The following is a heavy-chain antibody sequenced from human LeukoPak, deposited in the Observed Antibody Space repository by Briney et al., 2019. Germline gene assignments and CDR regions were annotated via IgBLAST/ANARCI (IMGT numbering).Heavy chain of an antibody. Sequence: GGSLRLSCAASGFTFGRHSMTWVRQAPGKGLQWVSSISSSSTYIYYADSLKGRFTISRDNAKNSLYLQMNSLGAEDTAVYYCARESVGLLTGLDSWGQGTLVTVSS. D-gene: IGHD3-9*01. CDR1: GFTFGRHS. J-gene: IGHJ4*02. CDR3: ARESVGLLTGLDS. CDR2: ISSSSTYI. V-gene: IGHV3-21*01.